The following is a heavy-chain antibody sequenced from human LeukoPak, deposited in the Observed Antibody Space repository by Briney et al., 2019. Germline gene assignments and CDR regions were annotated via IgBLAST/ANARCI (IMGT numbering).Heavy chain of an antibody. J-gene: IGHJ4*02. V-gene: IGHV1-69*01. CDR2: IIPIFGTA. CDR3: ARAEGYYDSSGPGPFDY. CDR1: GGTFSSYA. D-gene: IGHD3-22*01. Sequence: SVKVSCKASGGTFSSYAISWVRQAPGQGLEWMGGIIPIFGTANYAQKFQGRVTITADEPTSTAYMELSSLRSEDTAVYYCARAEGYYDSSGPGPFDYWGQGTLVTVSS.